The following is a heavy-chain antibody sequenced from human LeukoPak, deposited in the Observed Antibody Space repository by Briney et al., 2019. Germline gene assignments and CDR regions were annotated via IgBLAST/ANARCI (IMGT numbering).Heavy chain of an antibody. V-gene: IGHV3-23*01. CDR2: ISGSGDST. CDR1: GFTFSSYA. J-gene: IGHJ4*02. CDR3: AKPKAYYDSSGYEV. Sequence: GGSLRLSCAASGFTFSSYAMSWFRQAPGKGLEWVSTISGSGDSTYYADSVKGRFTISRDNSKNTLYLQMNSLSAADTAVYYCAKPKAYYDSSGYEVWGQGTLVTVSS. D-gene: IGHD3-22*01.